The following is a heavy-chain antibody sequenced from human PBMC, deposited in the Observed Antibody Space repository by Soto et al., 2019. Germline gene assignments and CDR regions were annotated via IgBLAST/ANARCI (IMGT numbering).Heavy chain of an antibody. Sequence: QLQLQESGSGLVKPSETLSLTCIVSNGSISSRSCYWGWIRQTPGKGLEWIGRIYYIGNTYYNPSLKSRVTISIDTSNSQFSLTMNFVTAADTAVYFCGGQDYASKGYYFENWGQGALVTVSS. CDR1: NGSISSRSCY. D-gene: IGHD4-17*01. V-gene: IGHV4-39*01. CDR3: GGQDYASKGYYFEN. J-gene: IGHJ4*02. CDR2: IYYIGNT.